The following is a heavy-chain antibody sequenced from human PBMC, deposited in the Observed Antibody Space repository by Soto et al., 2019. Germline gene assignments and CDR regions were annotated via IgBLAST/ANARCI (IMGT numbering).Heavy chain of an antibody. CDR1: GFTFSSYA. V-gene: IGHV3-23*01. CDR3: AKTTVVTLLGWYYGMDV. J-gene: IGHJ6*02. Sequence: EVQLLESGGGLVQPGGSLRLSCAASGFTFSSYAMSWVRQAPGKGLEWVSAISGSGGSTYYADSVKGRFTISRDNSKNTLYLQMNSLRAEDTAVYYCAKTTVVTLLGWYYGMDVWGQGTTVTVSS. D-gene: IGHD4-17*01. CDR2: ISGSGGST.